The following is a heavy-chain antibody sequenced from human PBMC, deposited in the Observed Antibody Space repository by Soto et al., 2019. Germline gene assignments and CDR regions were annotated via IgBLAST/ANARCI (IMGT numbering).Heavy chain of an antibody. CDR2: IYYSGNT. D-gene: IGHD6-13*01. CDR3: ASIAAPGTTHFDF. V-gene: IGHV4-39*01. J-gene: IGHJ4*02. CDR1: GGSLGSSSYH. Sequence: SETLSLTCTVSGGSLGSSSYHWGWIRQSPGEGLEWIGNIYYSGNTFYNPSLKSRVTISVDTSKNQFYLHLSSVTAADTAIFYCASIAAPGTTHFDFWGQGTLVTVSS.